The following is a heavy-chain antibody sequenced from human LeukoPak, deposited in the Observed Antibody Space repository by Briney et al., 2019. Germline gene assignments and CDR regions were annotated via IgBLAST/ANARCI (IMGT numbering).Heavy chain of an antibody. V-gene: IGHV4-39*01. CDR3: ARRKMTTASLDY. J-gene: IGHJ4*02. CDR1: GGSISGSSYY. Sequence: SETLSLTCTVSGGSISGSSYYWGWIRQPPGKGLEWIGSIYYSGSTYYNPSLKSRVTISVDTSKNQFSLKLSSVTAADTAVYYCARRKMTTASLDYWGQGTLVTVSS. D-gene: IGHD4-11*01. CDR2: IYYSGST.